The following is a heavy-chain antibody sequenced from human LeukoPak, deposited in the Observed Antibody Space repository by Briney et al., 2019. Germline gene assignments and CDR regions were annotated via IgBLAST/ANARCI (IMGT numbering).Heavy chain of an antibody. Sequence: PGGSLSLSCAASGLTFSDYYMSWIRQAPGQGLEWVSYISSSTGYTNYADSVKGRFAISRDNAKNSLYLQMNSPRAEDTDVYYCAMGVDADYWGQGTLVTVSS. CDR1: GLTFSDYY. V-gene: IGHV3-11*03. J-gene: IGHJ4*02. CDR2: ISSSTGYT. D-gene: IGHD3-16*01. CDR3: AMGVDADY.